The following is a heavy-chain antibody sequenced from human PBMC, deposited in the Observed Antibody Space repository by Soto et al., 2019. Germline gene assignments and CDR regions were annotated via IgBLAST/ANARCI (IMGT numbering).Heavy chain of an antibody. Sequence: SETLSLTCTVSGGSISSSSYYWGWIRQPPGKGLEWIGSIYYSGSTYYNPSLKSRVTISVDTSKNQFSLKLSSVTAADTAVYYCARLPEWGSYSPDFDYWGQGTLVTSPQ. CDR2: IYYSGST. CDR1: GGSISSSSYY. D-gene: IGHD1-26*01. CDR3: ARLPEWGSYSPDFDY. J-gene: IGHJ4*02. V-gene: IGHV4-39*01.